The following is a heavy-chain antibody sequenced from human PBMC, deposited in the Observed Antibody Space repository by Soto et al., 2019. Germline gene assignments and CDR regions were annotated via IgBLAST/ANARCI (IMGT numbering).Heavy chain of an antibody. CDR1: GFTFTSSA. D-gene: IGHD6-13*01. V-gene: IGHV1-58*01. Sequence: SVKVACKASGFTFTSSAVQWVRQARGQRLEWIGWIVVGSGNTNYAQKFQERVTITRDMSTSTAYMELSSLRSEDTAVYYCAAALAAAAPYGPWGQGTLVTVSS. CDR2: IVVGSGNT. J-gene: IGHJ5*02. CDR3: AAALAAAAPYGP.